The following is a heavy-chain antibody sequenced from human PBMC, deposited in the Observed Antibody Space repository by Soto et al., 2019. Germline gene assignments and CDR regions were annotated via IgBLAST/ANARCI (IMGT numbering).Heavy chain of an antibody. CDR1: GFTFSSYA. Sequence: EVQLLESGGGLVQPGGSLRLSCAASGFTFSSYAMSWVRQAPGKGLEWVSAISGSGGSTYYADSVKGRFTISRDNSKNTLYLQMNSLRAEDTAVYYCAKGSPPQVVVMFAWDVDLWGRGTLVTVSS. CDR3: AKGSPPQVVVMFAWDVDL. J-gene: IGHJ2*01. V-gene: IGHV3-23*01. D-gene: IGHD3-22*01. CDR2: ISGSGGST.